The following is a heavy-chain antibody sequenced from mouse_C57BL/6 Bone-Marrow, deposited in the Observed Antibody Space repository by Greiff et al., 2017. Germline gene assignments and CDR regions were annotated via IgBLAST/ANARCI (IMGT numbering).Heavy chain of an antibody. D-gene: IGHD1-1*01. J-gene: IGHJ2*01. V-gene: IGHV1-15*01. CDR3: TRVNTTVAPYYLDY. Sequence: QVQLQQSGAELVRPGASVTLSCKASGYTFTDYEMHWVKQTPVHGLEWIGAIDPETGGTAYNQKFKGKAILTADKSSSTAYMELRSHTSEDSAVYYCTRVNTTVAPYYLDYWGQGTTLTVSS. CDR1: GYTFTDYE. CDR2: IDPETGGT.